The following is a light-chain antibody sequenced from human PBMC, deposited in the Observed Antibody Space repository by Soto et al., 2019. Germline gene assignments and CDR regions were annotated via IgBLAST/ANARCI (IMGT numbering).Light chain of an antibody. CDR2: GAS. CDR1: QSVTSN. J-gene: IGKJ5*01. Sequence: EIVLAQSPGTLSLSPGERATLSCRASQSVTSNFLAWYQQKPGQAPRLLIFGASTRATGIPDRFSGSGSGTDFTLTISSLQSEDFAVYYCQQYNTWPLITFGPGTRLENK. V-gene: IGKV3-15*01. CDR3: QQYNTWPLIT.